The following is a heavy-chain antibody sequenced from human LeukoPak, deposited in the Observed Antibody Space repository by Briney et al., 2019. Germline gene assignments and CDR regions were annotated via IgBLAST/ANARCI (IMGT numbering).Heavy chain of an antibody. J-gene: IGHJ3*02. Sequence: HPGGSLRLSCAASGFTVSSNYMSWVRQAPGKGLEWVSVIYSGGSTYYADSVKGRFTISRDNSKNTLYLQMNSLRAEDTAVYYCARGVMDSSDYAFDIWGQGTMVTVSS. CDR1: GFTVSSNY. V-gene: IGHV3-53*01. CDR3: ARGVMDSSDYAFDI. D-gene: IGHD6-19*01. CDR2: IYSGGST.